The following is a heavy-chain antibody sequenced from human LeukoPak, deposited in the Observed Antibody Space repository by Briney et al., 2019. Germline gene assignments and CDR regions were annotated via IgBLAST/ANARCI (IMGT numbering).Heavy chain of an antibody. Sequence: SETLSLTCAVYGGSFSGYYWSRIRQPPGKGLEWIGEINHSGSTNYNPSLKSRVTISVDTSKNQFSLKLSSVTAADTAVYYCARGPYYDFWSGYYPYYFDHWGQGTLVTVSS. CDR3: ARGPYYDFWSGYYPYYFDH. J-gene: IGHJ4*02. D-gene: IGHD3-3*01. V-gene: IGHV4-34*01. CDR2: INHSGST. CDR1: GGSFSGYY.